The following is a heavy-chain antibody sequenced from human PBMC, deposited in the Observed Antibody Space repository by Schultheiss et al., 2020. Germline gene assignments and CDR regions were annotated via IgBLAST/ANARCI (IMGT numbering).Heavy chain of an antibody. CDR2: IYYSGST. J-gene: IGHJ5*02. D-gene: IGHD6-6*01. V-gene: IGHV4-59*01. CDR1: GGSISSYY. Sequence: SETLSLTCTVSGGSISSYYWSWIRQPPGKGLEWIGYIYYSGSTNYNPSLKSRVTISVDTSKNQFSLKLSSVTAADTAVYYCARGWSSWGDGNWFDPWGQGTLVTVSS. CDR3: ARGWSSWGDGNWFDP.